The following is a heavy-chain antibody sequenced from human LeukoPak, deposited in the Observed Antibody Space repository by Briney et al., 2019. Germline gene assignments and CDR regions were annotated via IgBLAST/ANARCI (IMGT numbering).Heavy chain of an antibody. CDR3: ARYRDILTAYDY. D-gene: IGHD3-9*01. CDR1: GGSISSSSYY. Sequence: PSETLSLTCTVSGGSISSSSYYWGWIRQPPGKGLEWIGSIYYSGSTYYNPSLKSRVTISVDTSKNQFSLKLSSVTAADTAVYYCARYRDILTAYDYWGQGTLVTVSS. V-gene: IGHV4-39*01. J-gene: IGHJ4*02. CDR2: IYYSGST.